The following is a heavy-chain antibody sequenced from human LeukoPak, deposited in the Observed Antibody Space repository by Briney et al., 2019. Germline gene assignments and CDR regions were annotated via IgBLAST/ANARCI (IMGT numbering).Heavy chain of an antibody. V-gene: IGHV1-2*02. CDR1: GYTFTAYY. J-gene: IGHJ4*02. Sequence: ASVKVSCKASGYTFTAYYMHWVRQAPGQGLEWMGWINPDSGGTNYAQKFQGRVTMTRDTSISTAYMELSRLRSDDTAVYYCARAFYSYASGSNFDYRGQGTLVTVSS. CDR2: INPDSGGT. D-gene: IGHD5-18*01. CDR3: ARAFYSYASGSNFDY.